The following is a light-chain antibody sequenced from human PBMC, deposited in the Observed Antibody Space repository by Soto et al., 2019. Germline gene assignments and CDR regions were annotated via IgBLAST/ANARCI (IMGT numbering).Light chain of an antibody. J-gene: IGKJ1*01. CDR1: QSISRS. CDR2: AAS. Sequence: IQLTQSQSSLSAYVRDRVTITCLATQSISRSLNWYQQKPGKAPELLIYAASSLQSGVPSRFSGSGSGTDFTLTISSLQPEDSATYYCQQSYSALVAFGQGTDVDI. V-gene: IGKV1-39*01. CDR3: QQSYSALVA.